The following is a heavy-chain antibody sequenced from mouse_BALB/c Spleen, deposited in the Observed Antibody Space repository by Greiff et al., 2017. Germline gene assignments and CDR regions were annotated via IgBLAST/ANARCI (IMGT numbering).Heavy chain of an antibody. J-gene: IGHJ4*01. Sequence: EVMLVESGGGLVQPGGSRKLSCAASGFTFSDYGMAWVRQAPGKGPEWVAFISNLAYSIYYADTVTGRFTISRENAKNTLYLQMSSLKSEDTAMYYCARLYGNYAMDYWGQGTSVTVSS. CDR1: GFTFSDYG. CDR3: ARLYGNYAMDY. D-gene: IGHD2-1*01. CDR2: ISNLAYSI. V-gene: IGHV5-15*02.